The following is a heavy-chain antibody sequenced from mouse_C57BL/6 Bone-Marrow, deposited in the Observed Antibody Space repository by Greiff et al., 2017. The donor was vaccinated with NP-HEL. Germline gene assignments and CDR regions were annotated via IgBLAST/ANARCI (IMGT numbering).Heavy chain of an antibody. Sequence: VQLKESGPGLVKPSQSLSLTCSVTGYSITSGYYWNWIRHFPGNKLEWMGYISYDGSNNYNPSLKNRISITRDTSKNQFFLKLNSVTTEDTATYYCARGDYYGSSDVWGTGTTVTVSS. J-gene: IGHJ1*03. CDR1: GYSITSGYY. CDR2: ISYDGSN. CDR3: ARGDYYGSSDV. D-gene: IGHD1-1*01. V-gene: IGHV3-6*01.